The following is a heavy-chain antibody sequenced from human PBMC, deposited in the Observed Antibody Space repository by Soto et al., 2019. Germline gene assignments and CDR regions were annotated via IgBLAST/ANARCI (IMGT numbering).Heavy chain of an antibody. CDR3: ARSNNHWFDP. V-gene: IGHV4-30-2*01. J-gene: IGHJ5*02. CDR2: IYYSGST. CDR1: GGSISSGGYP. Sequence: SETLSLTCAVSGGSISSGGYPWSWIRQPPGKGLEWIGYIYYSGSTYYNPSLKSRVTISVDRSKNQFSLKLSSVTAADTAVYYCARSNNHWFDPWGQGTLVTVSS. D-gene: IGHD1-1*01.